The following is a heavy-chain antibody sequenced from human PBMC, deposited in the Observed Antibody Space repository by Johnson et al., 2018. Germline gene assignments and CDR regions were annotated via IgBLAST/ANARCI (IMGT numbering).Heavy chain of an antibody. V-gene: IGHV1-69*01. J-gene: IGHJ1*01. CDR1: GGTFSSYG. CDR2: IIGMFGTA. CDR3: ARSAYYYHTGYFQH. D-gene: IGHD3-22*01. Sequence: QVQLGQSGAEVKKPGSSVKVSCKASGGTFSSYGISWVRQAPGQGLEWMGGIIGMFGTAHYAQKFQGRVTITADEFTSTAYMELSSLTTEDTAVYYCARSAYYYHTGYFQHCGQCTLVTVSS.